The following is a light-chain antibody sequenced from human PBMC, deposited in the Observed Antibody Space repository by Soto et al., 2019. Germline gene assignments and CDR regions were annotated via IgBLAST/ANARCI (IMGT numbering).Light chain of an antibody. CDR1: QSVSSY. J-gene: IGKJ5*01. V-gene: IGKV3-15*01. CDR2: GAF. Sequence: EIVLTQSPATLSLSPGARATLSCRASQSVSSYLAWYQQKPGQAPRLLIYGAFTRATGIPARFSGSGSGTQFILTISSLQSEDFAVYYCQQYNNWPPITFGQGTRLEI. CDR3: QQYNNWPPIT.